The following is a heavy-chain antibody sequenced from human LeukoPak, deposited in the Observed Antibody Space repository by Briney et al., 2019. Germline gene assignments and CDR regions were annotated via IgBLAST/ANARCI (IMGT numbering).Heavy chain of an antibody. J-gene: IGHJ5*02. CDR1: GYTFTGYY. CDR2: INPNSGGT. V-gene: IGHV1-2*02. CDR3: ARGLEHCSSTSCYRGDWFDP. Sequence: GASVKVSCKASGYTFTGYYMHWVRQAPGQGLEWMGWINPNSGGTNYAQKFQGRVTMTRDTSISTAYMELSSLRSEDTAVYYCARGLEHCSSTSCYRGDWFDPWGQGTLVTVSS. D-gene: IGHD2-2*02.